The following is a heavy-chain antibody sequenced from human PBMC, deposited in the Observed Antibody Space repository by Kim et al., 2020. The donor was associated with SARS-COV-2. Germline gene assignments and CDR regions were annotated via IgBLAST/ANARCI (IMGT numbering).Heavy chain of an antibody. J-gene: IGHJ4*02. V-gene: IGHV3-30*01. D-gene: IGHD3-9*01. Sequence: VKGRFTISRDNYKNTLYLQMNSLGAEDTAVYYCARDLYDILTGYWAPLDYWGQGTLVTVSS. CDR3: ARDLYDILTGYWAPLDY.